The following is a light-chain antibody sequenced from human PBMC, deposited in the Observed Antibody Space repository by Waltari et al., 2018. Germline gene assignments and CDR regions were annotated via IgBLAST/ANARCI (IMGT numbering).Light chain of an antibody. J-gene: IGLJ2*01. CDR2: DVR. CDR3: TSYTRGSTF. Sequence: QTALTQPASVSGSPGQSITISCTGTSSDVGDFNYVSWYQQHPGKAPKLIIYDVRYRPSGLSNLFSGAKSGNTASLSISGLQAEDEADYYCTSYTRGSTFFGGGTRLTVL. CDR1: SSDVGDFNY. V-gene: IGLV2-14*03.